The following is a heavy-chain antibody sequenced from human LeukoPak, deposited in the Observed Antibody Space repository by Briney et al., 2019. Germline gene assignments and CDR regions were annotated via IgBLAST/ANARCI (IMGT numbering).Heavy chain of an antibody. CDR2: IIPIFGTA. CDR3: ARDLHKGYYYYMDV. CDR1: GGTFSSYA. J-gene: IGHJ6*03. V-gene: IGHV1-69*05. Sequence: SVKVSCKVSGGTFSSYAISWVRQAPGQGPEWMGRIIPIFGTANYAQKFQGRVTITTDESTSTAYMELSSLRSEDTAVYYCARDLHKGYYYYMDVWGKGTTVTVSS.